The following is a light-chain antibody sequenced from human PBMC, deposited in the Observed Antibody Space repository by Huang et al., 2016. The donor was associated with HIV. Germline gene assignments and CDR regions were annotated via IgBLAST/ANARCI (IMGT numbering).Light chain of an antibody. CDR1: QRVGNN. Sequence: EIVMTQSPTTLSVSPGERVTLSCRASQRVGNNLSWYQQRPGQAPRLLIYGASTRPTGIPARFSGSGSGTEFTLTISSLHSEDFAVYYCLHYDNWPPYTFGQGTKLEMK. CDR2: GAS. J-gene: IGKJ2*01. V-gene: IGKV3-15*01. CDR3: LHYDNWPPYT.